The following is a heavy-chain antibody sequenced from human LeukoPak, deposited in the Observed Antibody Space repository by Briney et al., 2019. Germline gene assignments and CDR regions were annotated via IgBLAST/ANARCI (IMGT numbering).Heavy chain of an antibody. CDR1: GYTFTSYY. CDR2: INSHCGST. J-gene: IGHJ6*02. Sequence: GASVKVSCKVSGYTFTSYYMHCVPHAPRQALEWMGIINSHCGSTSYAQKFQGRVTMTRDTSTSTVYMELSSLRSEDTAVYYCARDPRLFYSYDYYYYYGMDVWGQGTTVTVSS. V-gene: IGHV1-46*01. D-gene: IGHD5-18*01. CDR3: ARDPRLFYSYDYYYYYGMDV.